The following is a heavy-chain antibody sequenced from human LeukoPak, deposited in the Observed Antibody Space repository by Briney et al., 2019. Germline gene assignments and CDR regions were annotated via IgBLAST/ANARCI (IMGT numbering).Heavy chain of an antibody. CDR2: ISYDGSNK. D-gene: IGHD6-19*01. J-gene: IGHJ4*02. CDR1: GITFSNAC. V-gene: IGHV3-30*03. CDR3: ARASSGWIDY. Sequence: GGSLRLSCAASGITFSNACMSWVRQAPGKGLEWVAVISYDGSNKYYADSVKGRFTISRDNSKNTLYLQMNSLRAEDTAVYYCARASSGWIDYWGQGTLVTVSS.